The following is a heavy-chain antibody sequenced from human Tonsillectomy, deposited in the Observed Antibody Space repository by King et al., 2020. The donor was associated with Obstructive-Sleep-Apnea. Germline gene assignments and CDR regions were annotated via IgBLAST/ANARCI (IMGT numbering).Heavy chain of an antibody. D-gene: IGHD3-10*01. CDR1: GGSINSGDYY. CDR2: IYHIGST. CDR3: ARWRGGSGNIDY. Sequence: QLQESGPGLVKPSQTLSLTCTVSGGSINSGDYYWTWIRQPPGKGLEWIGFIYHIGSTYFNPSLRSRVTVSIDTSRNQFSLNLNSVTAADTAVYFCARWRGGSGNIDYWGQGILVTVSS. J-gene: IGHJ4*02. V-gene: IGHV4-30-4*01.